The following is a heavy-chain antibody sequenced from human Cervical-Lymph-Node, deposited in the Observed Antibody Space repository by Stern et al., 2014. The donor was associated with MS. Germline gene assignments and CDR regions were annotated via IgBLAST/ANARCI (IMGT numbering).Heavy chain of an antibody. CDR3: ARSITVTPLDF. CDR1: GYIFTAYY. V-gene: IGHV1-2*06. CDR2: LYPGSGAT. J-gene: IGHJ4*02. D-gene: IGHD4-17*01. Sequence: VQLLESGAEVKKPGASVKVSCMASGYIFTAYYINWVRQAHGTGLVWIGRLYPGSGATDLAQTFQGRVTMTRYSSITTAYMELTRLTSDDTAVYFCARSITVTPLDFWGQGTLVAVS.